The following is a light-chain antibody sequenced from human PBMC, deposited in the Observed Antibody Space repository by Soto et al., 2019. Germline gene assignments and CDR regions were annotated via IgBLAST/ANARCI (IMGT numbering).Light chain of an antibody. CDR1: NSDVGYYNY. Sequence: QSALTQPASVSGSPGQSITISCTGTNSDVGYYNYVSWYQQHPGKAPKLIVYEVTNRPSGISNRFSGSKSGNTASLTISGLQAEDEADYYCSSYTTSTPRVFGGGTKLTAL. CDR2: EVT. J-gene: IGLJ3*02. V-gene: IGLV2-14*01. CDR3: SSYTTSTPRV.